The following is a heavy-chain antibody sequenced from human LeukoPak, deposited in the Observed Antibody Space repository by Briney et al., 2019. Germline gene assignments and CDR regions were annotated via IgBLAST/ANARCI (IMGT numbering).Heavy chain of an antibody. V-gene: IGHV4-4*07. D-gene: IGHD3-10*01. J-gene: IGHJ6*03. CDR3: AGDGGSGFMVRGIIRGGYYYYYMDV. CDR2: IYTSGST. CDR1: GGSISSYY. Sequence: SETLSLTCTVSGGSISSYYWSWIRQPAGKGLEWIGRIYTSGSTNYNPSLKSRVTMSVDTSKNQFSLKLSSVTAADMAVSYCAGDGGSGFMVRGIIRGGYYYYYMDVWGKGTTVT.